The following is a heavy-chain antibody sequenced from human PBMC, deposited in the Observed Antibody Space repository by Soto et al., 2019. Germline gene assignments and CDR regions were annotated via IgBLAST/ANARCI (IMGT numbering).Heavy chain of an antibody. Sequence: ASVKVSFKASGYTFTSYGISWVRQAPGQGLEWMGWISAYNGNTNYAQKLQGRVTMTTDTSTSTAYMELRSLRSDDTAVYYCARHLIAARPRGWFDPWGQGTLVTVSS. CDR3: ARHLIAARPRGWFDP. J-gene: IGHJ5*02. D-gene: IGHD6-6*01. V-gene: IGHV1-18*01. CDR1: GYTFTSYG. CDR2: ISAYNGNT.